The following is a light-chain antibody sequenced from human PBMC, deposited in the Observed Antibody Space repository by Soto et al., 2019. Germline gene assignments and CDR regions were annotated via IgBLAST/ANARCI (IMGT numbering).Light chain of an antibody. CDR1: QSISNY. Sequence: DIQMTQSPSSLSASVGDSVTITCRASQSISNYLNWYQQKQGKAPKLLVYAASSLQSGVPSRFSGSGSGTDFTRTISSLQPEDFATYYCQQSYSTPFTFGPGTKVDIK. V-gene: IGKV1-39*01. J-gene: IGKJ3*01. CDR2: AAS. CDR3: QQSYSTPFT.